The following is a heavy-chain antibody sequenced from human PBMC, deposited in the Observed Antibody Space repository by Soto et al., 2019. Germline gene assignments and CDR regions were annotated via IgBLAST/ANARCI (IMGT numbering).Heavy chain of an antibody. D-gene: IGHD3-9*01. Sequence: PGGSLRLSCAASGFTFSGSAMHWVRQASGKGLEWLGRIRSKANSYATAYAASVKGRFTISRDDSKNTAYLQMNSLKTEDTAVYYCTRHLTGRWYDILTGYNDYWGQGTLVTVSS. CDR1: GFTFSGSA. CDR2: IRSKANSYAT. V-gene: IGHV3-73*01. J-gene: IGHJ4*02. CDR3: TRHLTGRWYDILTGYNDY.